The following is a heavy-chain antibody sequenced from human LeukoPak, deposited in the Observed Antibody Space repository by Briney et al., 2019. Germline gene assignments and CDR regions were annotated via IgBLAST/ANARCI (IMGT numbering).Heavy chain of an antibody. CDR3: ARHGLGSSWFGFDY. CDR2: IYPGDSGP. V-gene: IGHV5-51*01. J-gene: IGHJ4*02. Sequence: GESLKISCEGSGYSFTTYWIGWVRQMPGKGLEWVGIIYPGDSGPRYSPSFQGQVTISADKSISTAYLQWSSLKASDSAMYYCARHGLGSSWFGFDYWGQGTLVTVSS. CDR1: GYSFTTYW. D-gene: IGHD6-13*01.